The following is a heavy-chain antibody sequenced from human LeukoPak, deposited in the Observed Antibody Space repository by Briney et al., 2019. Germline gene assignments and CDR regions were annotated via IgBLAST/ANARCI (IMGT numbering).Heavy chain of an antibody. Sequence: PGGSLRLSCAASGFTFSSYSMNWVRQAPGKGLEWVSSISSSSSYIYYADSVKGRFTISRDNAKNSLYLQMNSLRAEDTAVYYCARVGRGDSSSSTFDRFDFDYWGQGTLVTVSS. D-gene: IGHD6-6*01. CDR3: ARVGRGDSSSSTFDRFDFDY. J-gene: IGHJ4*02. V-gene: IGHV3-21*01. CDR1: GFTFSSYS. CDR2: ISSSSSYI.